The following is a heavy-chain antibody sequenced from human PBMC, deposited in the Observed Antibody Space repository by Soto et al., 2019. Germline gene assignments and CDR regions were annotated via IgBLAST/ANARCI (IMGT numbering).Heavy chain of an antibody. CDR3: ALRIAVAGPIDY. CDR2: IYYSGST. D-gene: IGHD6-19*01. J-gene: IGHJ4*02. Sequence: SETLSLTCTVSGGSISSYYWSWIRQPPGKGLEWIGYIYYSGSTNYNPSHKSRVTISVDTSKNQFSLKLSSVTAADTAVYYCALRIAVAGPIDYWGQGTLVTVSS. V-gene: IGHV4-59*01. CDR1: GGSISSYY.